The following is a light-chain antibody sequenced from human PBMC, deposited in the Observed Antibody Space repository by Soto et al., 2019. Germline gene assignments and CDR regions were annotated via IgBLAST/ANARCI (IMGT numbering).Light chain of an antibody. Sequence: EIVLTQSPGTLSLSPGERATLSCRASQSVSSSYLDWYQQKPGQAXXLLLYGAFTRATGIPARFSGSGSGTEFTLTISSLQSEDFAVYYCQQYYNWPPITFGQGTRLEI. CDR3: QQYYNWPPIT. J-gene: IGKJ5*01. CDR2: GAF. V-gene: IGKV3-15*01. CDR1: QSVSSSY.